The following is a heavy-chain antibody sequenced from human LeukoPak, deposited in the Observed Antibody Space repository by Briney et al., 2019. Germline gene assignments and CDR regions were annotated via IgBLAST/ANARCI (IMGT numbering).Heavy chain of an antibody. J-gene: IGHJ6*02. CDR2: IIPILGIA. Sequence: ASVKVSCKASGGTFSSYAISWVRQAPGQELEWMGRIIPILGIANYAQKFQGRVTITADKSTSTAYMELSSLRSEDTAVYYCARATMVRGVSQSYYYYGMDVWGQGTTVTVSS. V-gene: IGHV1-69*04. CDR3: ARATMVRGVSQSYYYYGMDV. CDR1: GGTFSSYA. D-gene: IGHD3-10*01.